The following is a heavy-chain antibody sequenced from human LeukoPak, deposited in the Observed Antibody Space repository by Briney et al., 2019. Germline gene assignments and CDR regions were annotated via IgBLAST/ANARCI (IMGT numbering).Heavy chain of an antibody. J-gene: IGHJ4*02. CDR2: IYYGGST. V-gene: IGHV4-28*01. D-gene: IGHD6-19*01. CDR1: GYSISSSNW. CDR3: ARRSAVAAYFDY. Sequence: PSETLSLTCAVSGYSISSSNWWGWIRQPPGKGLEWIGHIYYGGSTYYSPSLKSRVTMSVDTSKNQFSLKLSSVTAVDTAVYYCARRSAVAAYFDYWGQGTLVTVSS.